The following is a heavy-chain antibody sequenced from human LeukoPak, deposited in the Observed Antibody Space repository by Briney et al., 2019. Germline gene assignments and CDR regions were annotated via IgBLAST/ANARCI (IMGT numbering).Heavy chain of an antibody. CDR1: GFTFDDYG. CDR2: INWNDGST. J-gene: IGHJ4*02. Sequence: GGSLRLSCAASGFTFDDYGMSWVRHAPGKGLEWVSGINWNDGSTVYADSVKGRFTISRDNAKNSLYLQMNSLRAEDTALYYCARVIWEQQVDPFDYWGQGTLVTVSS. CDR3: ARVIWEQQVDPFDY. V-gene: IGHV3-20*04. D-gene: IGHD6-13*01.